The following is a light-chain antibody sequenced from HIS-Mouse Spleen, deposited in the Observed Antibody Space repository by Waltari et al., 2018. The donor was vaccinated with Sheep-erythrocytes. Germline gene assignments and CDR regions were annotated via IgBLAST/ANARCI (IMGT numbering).Light chain of an antibody. Sequence: QSALTQPASVSGSPGQSITNSCTGTSSDVGSYNLVSWYQQHPGKAPKLMIYEGSKRPSGVSNRFSGSKAGNTASLTISGLQAEDEADYYCCSYAGSNNWVFGGGTKLTVL. CDR1: SSDVGSYNL. V-gene: IGLV2-23*01. CDR3: CSYAGSNNWV. CDR2: EGS. J-gene: IGLJ3*02.